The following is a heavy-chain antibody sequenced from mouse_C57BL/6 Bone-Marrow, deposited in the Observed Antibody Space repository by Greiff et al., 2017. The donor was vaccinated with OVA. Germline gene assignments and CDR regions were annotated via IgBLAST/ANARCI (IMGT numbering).Heavy chain of an antibody. CDR3: ARHEDRLRRPFAY. Sequence: AASGIDFSRYWMSWVRRAPGKGLEWIGEINPDSSTINYAPSLKDKFIISRDNAKNTLYLQMSKVRSEDTALYYCARHEDRLRRPFAYWGQGTLVTVSA. J-gene: IGHJ3*01. CDR2: INPDSSTI. CDR1: GIDFSRYW. D-gene: IGHD2-4*01. V-gene: IGHV4-1*01.